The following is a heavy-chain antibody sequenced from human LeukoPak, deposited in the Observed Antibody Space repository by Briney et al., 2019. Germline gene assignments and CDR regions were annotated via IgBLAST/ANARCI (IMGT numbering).Heavy chain of an antibody. CDR1: GGSISSGGYY. CDR2: IYYSGST. D-gene: IGHD3-10*01. J-gene: IGHJ3*02. Sequence: KPSETLSLTCTVSGGSISSGGYYWSWIRQHPGKGLEWIGYIYYSGSTYYNPSLKSRVTISVDTSKNQFSLKLSSVTAADTAVYYCARDGSMANDAFDIWGQGTMVTVSS. CDR3: ARDGSMANDAFDI. V-gene: IGHV4-31*03.